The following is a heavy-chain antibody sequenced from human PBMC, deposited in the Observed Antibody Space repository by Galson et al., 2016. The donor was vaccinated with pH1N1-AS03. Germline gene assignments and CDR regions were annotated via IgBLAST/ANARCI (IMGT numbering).Heavy chain of an antibody. D-gene: IGHD3-10*01. CDR2: MYHSGTT. Sequence: ETLSLTCDVSGFSISSGYYWGWIRQPPGKGREWIGSMYHSGTTFHTPSLKSRVSMSVDTSKNQFSLKLTSVTAADTAVYYCAKSLYLSGSFHSYFDLWGRGTLVIVSS. V-gene: IGHV4-38-2*01. CDR3: AKSLYLSGSFHSYFDL. CDR1: GFSISSGYY. J-gene: IGHJ2*01.